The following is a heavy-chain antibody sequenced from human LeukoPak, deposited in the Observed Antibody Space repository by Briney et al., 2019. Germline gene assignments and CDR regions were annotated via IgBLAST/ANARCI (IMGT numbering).Heavy chain of an antibody. V-gene: IGHV1-8*02. CDR3: ARMPDSSGYYGFDY. Sequence: GASVKVSCKASGGTFSSYAISWVRQATGQGLEWMGWMNPNSGNTGYAQKFQGRVTMTRNTSISTAYMELSSLRSEDTAVYYCARMPDSSGYYGFDYWGQGTLVTVSS. J-gene: IGHJ4*02. D-gene: IGHD3-22*01. CDR2: MNPNSGNT. CDR1: GGTFSSYA.